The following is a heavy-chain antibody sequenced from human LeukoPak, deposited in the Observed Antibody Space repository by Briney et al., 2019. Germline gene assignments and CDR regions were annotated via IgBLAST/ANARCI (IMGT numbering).Heavy chain of an antibody. D-gene: IGHD6-19*01. J-gene: IGHJ4*02. Sequence: SETLSLTCAVYGGSFSGYYWSWIRQPPGKGLEWIGEINHSGSTNYNPSLKSRVTISVDTSKNQFSLKLSSVTAADTAVYYCARGAVAGTLGYWGQGTLVTVSS. CDR1: GGSFSGYY. CDR2: INHSGST. V-gene: IGHV4-34*01. CDR3: ARGAVAGTLGY.